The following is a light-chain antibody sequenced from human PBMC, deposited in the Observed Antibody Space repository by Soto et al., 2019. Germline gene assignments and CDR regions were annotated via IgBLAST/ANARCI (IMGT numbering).Light chain of an antibody. CDR3: QQYNTYSWT. CDR2: KAS. J-gene: IGKJ1*01. CDR1: QSISTW. V-gene: IGKV1-5*03. Sequence: DIQMTQSPSTLSASVGDRVTINCRASQSISTWLAWYQQTPGKGPTLLIYKASRLESGVPSRFSGSGSGTEFALTISSLQPADFATYYCQQYNTYSWTFGQGTKVDIK.